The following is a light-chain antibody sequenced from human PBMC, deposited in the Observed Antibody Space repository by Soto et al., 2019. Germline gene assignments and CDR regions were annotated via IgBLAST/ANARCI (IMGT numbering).Light chain of an antibody. CDR2: GNT. CDR1: RSNIGAGYD. Sequence: QSALTQPPSVSGAPGQRVTISCTGSRSNIGAGYDVHWYQQRPGTAPKLLIFGNTNRPSGVPDRFSGSKSGTSASLAITGLQAEDEGDYYCQSYDSTLSARYVFGTGTKVTVL. CDR3: QSYDSTLSARYV. V-gene: IGLV1-40*01. J-gene: IGLJ1*01.